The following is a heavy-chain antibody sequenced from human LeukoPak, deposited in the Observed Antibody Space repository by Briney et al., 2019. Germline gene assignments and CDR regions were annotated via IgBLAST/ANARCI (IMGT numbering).Heavy chain of an antibody. V-gene: IGHV1-8*01. D-gene: IGHD2-2*02. CDR1: GYTFTSYD. Sequence: ASVKVSCKASGYTFTSYDINWVRQATGQGLEWMGWMNPNSGNTGYAQKFQGRVTMTRNTSISTAYMELSSLRSEDTAAYYCASADCSSTSCYTGDYYYYYGMDVWGQGTTVTVSS. CDR2: MNPNSGNT. J-gene: IGHJ6*02. CDR3: ASADCSSTSCYTGDYYYYYGMDV.